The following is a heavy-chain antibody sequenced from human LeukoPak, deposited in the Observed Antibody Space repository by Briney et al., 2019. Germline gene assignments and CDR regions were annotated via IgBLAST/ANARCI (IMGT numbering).Heavy chain of an antibody. CDR1: GFTFSSYW. J-gene: IGHJ3*02. Sequence: GGSLRLSCAASGFTFSSYWMSWVRQAPGKGLEWVSNIKQDGSEKYYVDSVKGRFTISRDNAKNALYLQMNSPRAEDTGVSYCARERLWLGDRAFDIWGQGTMVTVSS. D-gene: IGHD5-18*01. CDR3: ARERLWLGDRAFDI. V-gene: IGHV3-7*01. CDR2: IKQDGSEK.